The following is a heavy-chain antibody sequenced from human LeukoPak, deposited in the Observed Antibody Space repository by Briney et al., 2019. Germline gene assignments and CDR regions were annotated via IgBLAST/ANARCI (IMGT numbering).Heavy chain of an antibody. CDR2: IYPGDSDT. J-gene: IGHJ4*02. CDR3: ARARDYYDSSGYPYYFDY. V-gene: IGHV5-51*01. CDR1: GYSFTTYW. Sequence: GESLKISCKGSGYSFTTYWIGWVRQMPGKGLGWMGIIYPGDSDTRYSPSFQGQVTISADKSISTAYLQWSSLKASDTAMYYCARARDYYDSSGYPYYFDYWGQGTLVTVSS. D-gene: IGHD3-22*01.